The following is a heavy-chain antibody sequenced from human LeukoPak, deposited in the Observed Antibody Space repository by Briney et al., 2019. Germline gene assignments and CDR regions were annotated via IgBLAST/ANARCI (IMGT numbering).Heavy chain of an antibody. CDR1: GFTVSSNY. CDR2: IYSGGTT. Sequence: GGSLRLSCAASGFTVSSNYMTWVRQAPGKGLEWVSVIYSGGTTYYADSVKGRYTISRDNSKNTLALQMNSLRAEDTAVYYCAPHSIGYYYYYGGQEPLVTVSS. CDR3: APHSIGYYYYY. V-gene: IGHV3-66*02. D-gene: IGHD3-22*01. J-gene: IGHJ4*02.